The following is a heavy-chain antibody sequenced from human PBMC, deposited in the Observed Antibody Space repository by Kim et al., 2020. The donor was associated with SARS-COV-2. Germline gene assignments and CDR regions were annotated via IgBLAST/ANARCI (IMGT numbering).Heavy chain of an antibody. CDR3: ARDSNYAPRT. Sequence: SETLSLTCTVSGGSISGFYWRWIRQPAGKGLEWIGRIYTSGSTNYNPSLKSRVTMSVDTSENQFSLKLTSVTAADTALYYCARDSNYAPRTWGQGTLVTVSS. J-gene: IGHJ5*02. V-gene: IGHV4-4*07. CDR2: IYTSGST. CDR1: GGSISGFY. D-gene: IGHD4-4*01.